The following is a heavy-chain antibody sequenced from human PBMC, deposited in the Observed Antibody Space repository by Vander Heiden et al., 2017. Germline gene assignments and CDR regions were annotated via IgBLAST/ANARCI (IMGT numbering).Heavy chain of an antibody. D-gene: IGHD2-2*01. J-gene: IGHJ4*02. CDR3: ARAVLDIVVVQGNPIFDY. V-gene: IGHV1-2*02. Sequence: QVQLVQSGAEVKKPGASVTVSCKASGYTFTGYYMHWVRQAPGQGLEWMGWINPNSGGTNYAQKFQGRVTMTRDTSISTAYMELSRLRSDETAVYYCARAVLDIVVVQGNPIFDYWGQGTLVTVSS. CDR2: INPNSGGT. CDR1: GYTFTGYY.